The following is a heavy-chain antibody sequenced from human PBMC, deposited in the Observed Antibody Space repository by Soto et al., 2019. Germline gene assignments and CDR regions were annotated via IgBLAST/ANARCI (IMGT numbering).Heavy chain of an antibody. Sequence: SETLSLTCTVSGGSISSNYWTWIRQPPGKGLEWIGYVYNSGSTNYNPSLKSRVTISEDTSKSQFSLKVNSMTAADTAVYYCARYRREAVAGYTLDNWGQGISVTAPQ. J-gene: IGHJ4*02. CDR1: GGSISSNY. CDR3: ARYRREAVAGYTLDN. CDR2: VYNSGST. V-gene: IGHV4-59*01. D-gene: IGHD6-13*01.